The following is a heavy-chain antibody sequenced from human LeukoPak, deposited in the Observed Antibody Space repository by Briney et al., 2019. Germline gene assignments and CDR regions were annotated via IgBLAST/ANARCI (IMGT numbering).Heavy chain of an antibody. D-gene: IGHD5-18*01. CDR3: SKAGDTNYYRYGDY. J-gene: IGHJ4*02. Sequence: PGGTLRLSCAASGFTFSSYPMSWVRQAPGRGLAWVSVISANSGATYYADSVKGRFTISRDNAKNTLYLQMNNLRGEDTALYYCSKAGDTNYYRYGDYWGQGTLVTVSS. CDR2: ISANSGAT. CDR1: GFTFSSYP. V-gene: IGHV3-23*01.